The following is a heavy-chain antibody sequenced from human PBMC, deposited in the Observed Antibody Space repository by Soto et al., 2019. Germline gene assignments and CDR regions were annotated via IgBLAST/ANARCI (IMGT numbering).Heavy chain of an antibody. CDR2: IWYDGTNK. V-gene: IGHV3-33*01. CDR3: ARDYSRYYGMDV. J-gene: IGHJ6*02. D-gene: IGHD2-15*01. CDR1: GFTFINYG. Sequence: GGSLRLSCAASGFTFINYGMHWVRQAPGKGLESVAVIWYDGTNKYYADSVKGRFTISRDNSKNTMYPQVNSLRAEDTAVYYCARDYSRYYGMDVWGQGTTVTVSS.